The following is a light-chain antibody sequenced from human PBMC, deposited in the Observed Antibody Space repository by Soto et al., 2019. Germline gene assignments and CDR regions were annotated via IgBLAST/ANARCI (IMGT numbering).Light chain of an antibody. CDR3: QQYNGYSRT. Sequence: DIQMTQSPSTLSASVGDRVTITCRASQSIGSSLAWYQQKPGKAPNLLISDASSLERGGPSRFSGSGSGTEFTLTIRSLQPDDFATYYCQQYNGYSRTFGQGTKVEIK. V-gene: IGKV1-5*01. J-gene: IGKJ1*01. CDR1: QSIGSS. CDR2: DAS.